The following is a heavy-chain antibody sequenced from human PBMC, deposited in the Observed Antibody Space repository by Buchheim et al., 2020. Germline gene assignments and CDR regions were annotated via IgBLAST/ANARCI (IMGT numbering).Heavy chain of an antibody. Sequence: EVQLLESGGGLVQPGGSLRLSCAASGFTFSSYAMSWVRQAPGKGLEWVSYISSSGSTIYYADSVKGRFTISRDNAKNSLYLQMNSLRAEDTAVYYCARDSRTYYDILTGTEDLVDYGMDVWGQGTT. CDR1: GFTFSSYA. CDR2: ISSSGSTI. CDR3: ARDSRTYYDILTGTEDLVDYGMDV. V-gene: IGHV3-48*04. J-gene: IGHJ6*02. D-gene: IGHD3-9*01.